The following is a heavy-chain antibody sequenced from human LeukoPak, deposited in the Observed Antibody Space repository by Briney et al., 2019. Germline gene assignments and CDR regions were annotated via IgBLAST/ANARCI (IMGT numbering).Heavy chain of an antibody. D-gene: IGHD4/OR15-4a*01. Sequence: SETLSLTCTVSGGSITSSDYYWGWIRQPPGKGLEWIGSIYYSGSTYYNPSLKSRVTISVDTSKNQFYLKLSSVTAADTAIYYCARGRYYSDYGLDWGQGTLVTVSS. CDR2: IYYSGST. CDR1: GGSITSSDYY. CDR3: ARGRYYSDYGLD. J-gene: IGHJ4*02. V-gene: IGHV4-39*07.